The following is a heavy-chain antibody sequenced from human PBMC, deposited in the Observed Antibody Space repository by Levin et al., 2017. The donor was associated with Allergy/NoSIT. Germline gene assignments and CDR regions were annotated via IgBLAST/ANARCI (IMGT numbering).Heavy chain of an antibody. J-gene: IGHJ4*02. CDR2: ISDGGGSA. V-gene: IGHV3-23*01. CDR1: GFTFSSYT. Sequence: GESLKISCAAPGFTFSSYTMSWVRQAPGKGLEWVSGISDGGGSADYADSVQGRFTISRDNSKNTLYLQMNSLIAEDTAVYYCAKGPNSADCFDYWGQGTLVTVSS. CDR3: AKGPNSADCFDY. D-gene: IGHD4-23*01.